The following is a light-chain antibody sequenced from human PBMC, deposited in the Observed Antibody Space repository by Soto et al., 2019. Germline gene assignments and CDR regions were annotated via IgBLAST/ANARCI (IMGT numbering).Light chain of an antibody. CDR3: QQYGSLSWT. CDR1: QNVDSNY. CDR2: GAS. Sequence: EIGWTQSPGTLSLSPGERATVSCSASQNVDSNYLAWYQQKPGQAPRIIIFGASGTAPAIPHRFSGSGSGTDFTLTIPTLAPEAFAVYSCQQYGSLSWTLGQGTTV. J-gene: IGKJ1*01. V-gene: IGKV3-20*01.